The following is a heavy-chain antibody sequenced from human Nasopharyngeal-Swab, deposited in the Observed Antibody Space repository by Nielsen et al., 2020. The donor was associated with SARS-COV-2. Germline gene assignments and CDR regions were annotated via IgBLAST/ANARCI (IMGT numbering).Heavy chain of an antibody. D-gene: IGHD6-13*01. J-gene: IGHJ4*02. CDR1: GGSVNSGRYY. CDR2: IYYSGTT. Sequence: SETLSLTCTVSGGSVNSGRYYWRWVRQPPGKGLEWIGYIYYSGTTNYNPSLKSRVTISLDTPKNQFSLKLSSVTAADTAVYFCAREFSSSWYSLDYWGQGTLVTVSS. V-gene: IGHV4-61*01. CDR3: AREFSSSWYSLDY.